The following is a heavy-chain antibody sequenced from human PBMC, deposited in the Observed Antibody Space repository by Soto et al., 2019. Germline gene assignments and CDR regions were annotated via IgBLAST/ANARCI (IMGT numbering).Heavy chain of an antibody. V-gene: IGHV1-69*15. Sequence: QVQLVQSGAEVKKPGSSVKVSCKASGGTFSSYAITWVRQAPGQGLEWMGRIIPIFGTTNYAQKFQGRVTITADESTGTAYMDLSSLRSDDTAVYYCAKSPDPYSSSNYYYYGMDVWGQGTTVTVSS. CDR3: AKSPDPYSSSNYYYYGMDV. J-gene: IGHJ6*02. CDR2: IIPIFGTT. CDR1: GGTFSSYA. D-gene: IGHD6-6*01.